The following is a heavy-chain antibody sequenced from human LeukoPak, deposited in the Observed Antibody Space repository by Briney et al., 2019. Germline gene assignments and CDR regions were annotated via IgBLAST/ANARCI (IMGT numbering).Heavy chain of an antibody. CDR3: ARHEAEDRTFGY. V-gene: IGHV4-59*08. Sequence: SETLSPTCTVSGGSISSYSWSWIRQPPGKGLEWIGYIYYSGSTNYNPSLKSRVTISVDTSKNQFSLKLSSVAAADTAVYYCARHEAEDRTFGYWGQGTLVTVSS. CDR1: GGSISSYS. J-gene: IGHJ4*02. CDR2: IYYSGST.